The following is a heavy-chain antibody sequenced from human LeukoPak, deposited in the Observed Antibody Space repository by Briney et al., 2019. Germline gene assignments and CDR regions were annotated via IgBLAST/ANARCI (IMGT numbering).Heavy chain of an antibody. Sequence: PGGSLRLSCAASGFTSSSYAMSWVRQAPGKGLEWVSAIRGSGGATYYPDSVKGRFTISRDNSKNTLYLQVSSLRAEDTAVYYCAKILFGESTYDAFDIWGQGTMVTVSS. CDR2: IRGSGGAT. CDR1: GFTSSSYA. J-gene: IGHJ3*02. D-gene: IGHD3-10*01. V-gene: IGHV3-23*01. CDR3: AKILFGESTYDAFDI.